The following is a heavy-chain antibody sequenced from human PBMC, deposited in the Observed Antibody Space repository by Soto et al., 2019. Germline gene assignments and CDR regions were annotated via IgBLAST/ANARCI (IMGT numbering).Heavy chain of an antibody. D-gene: IGHD3-22*01. Sequence: GGSLRLSCAASGFTFSSYAMSWVRQAPGKGLEWVSAISGSGGNTYYADSVKGRFTISRDNSKNTLYLQMNSLRAEDTAVYYCAKTPVLYYYDSSGYSFDYWGKGTLVTVSS. J-gene: IGHJ4*02. V-gene: IGHV3-23*01. CDR1: GFTFSSYA. CDR3: AKTPVLYYYDSSGYSFDY. CDR2: ISGSGGNT.